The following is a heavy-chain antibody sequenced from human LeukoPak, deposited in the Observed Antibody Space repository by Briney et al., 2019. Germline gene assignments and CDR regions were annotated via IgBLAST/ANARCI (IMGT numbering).Heavy chain of an antibody. J-gene: IGHJ6*02. CDR2: INRSGGST. CDR1: GYTFTRYY. V-gene: IGHV1-46*01. Sequence: ASVPVSCKASGYTFTRYYMHWLRQAPGQGLEWVGIINRSGGSTSYAQKFQGRVTMTRDTSKSTVYMELSSLRSEATDVYYCARVLVAGSYYYYGMDVWGQGTTVTVSS. CDR3: ARVLVAGSYYYYGMDV. D-gene: IGHD6-19*01.